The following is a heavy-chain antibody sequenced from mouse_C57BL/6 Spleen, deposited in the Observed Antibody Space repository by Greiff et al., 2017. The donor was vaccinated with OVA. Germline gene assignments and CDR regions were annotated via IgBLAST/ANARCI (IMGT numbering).Heavy chain of an antibody. V-gene: IGHV1-15*01. Sequence: QVQLQQSGAELVRPGASVTLSCKAPGYTFTDYEMHWVKQTPVHGLEWIGAIDPETGGTAYNQKFKGKAILTADKSSSTAYMELRSLTSEDSAVYYCTREGLRRDWYFDVWGTGTTVTVSS. CDR3: TREGLRRDWYFDV. CDR1: GYTFTDYE. D-gene: IGHD2-2*01. CDR2: IDPETGGT. J-gene: IGHJ1*03.